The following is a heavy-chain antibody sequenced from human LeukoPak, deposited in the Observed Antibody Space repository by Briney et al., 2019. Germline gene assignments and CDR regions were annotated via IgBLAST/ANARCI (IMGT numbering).Heavy chain of an antibody. V-gene: IGHV4-39*07. Sequence: SETLSLTCTVSGGSINNNSYYWGWIRQPPGKGLEWIGSIYYSGITYYNPSLKSRVTISVDTSKNQFSLNLSSVTAADTAVYYCARGDYGGNSYVEYYYYMDVWGKGTTVTVSS. J-gene: IGHJ6*03. CDR3: ARGDYGGNSYVEYYYYMDV. CDR1: GGSINNNSYY. CDR2: IYYSGIT. D-gene: IGHD4-23*01.